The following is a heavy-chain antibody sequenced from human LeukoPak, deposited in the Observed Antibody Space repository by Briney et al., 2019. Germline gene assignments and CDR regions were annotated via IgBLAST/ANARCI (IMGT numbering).Heavy chain of an antibody. CDR2: SSVYNGNT. Sequence: ASVKVSCKASGYTFTSYVFCGVRQAPGQGLEWMGWSSVYNGNTNYPQKLQGRVTMTTDTSTSTAYMELRSLRSDDTAVYYCARDLGIVATIHDWFDPWGQGTLVTVSS. CDR1: GYTFTSYV. J-gene: IGHJ5*02. D-gene: IGHD5-12*01. CDR3: ARDLGIVATIHDWFDP. V-gene: IGHV1-18*04.